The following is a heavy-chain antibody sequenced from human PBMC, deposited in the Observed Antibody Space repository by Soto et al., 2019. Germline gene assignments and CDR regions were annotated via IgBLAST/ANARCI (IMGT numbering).Heavy chain of an antibody. CDR1: GGSISSYY. CDR3: ARESLSSSSYFDY. Sequence: PSETLSLTCTVSGGSISSYYWSWIRQPPGKGLEWIGCIYYSGSTNYNPSLKSRVTISVDTSKNQFSLKLSSVTAADTAVYYCARESLSSSSYFDYWGQGTLVTVSS. V-gene: IGHV4-59*12. CDR2: IYYSGST. D-gene: IGHD6-13*01. J-gene: IGHJ4*02.